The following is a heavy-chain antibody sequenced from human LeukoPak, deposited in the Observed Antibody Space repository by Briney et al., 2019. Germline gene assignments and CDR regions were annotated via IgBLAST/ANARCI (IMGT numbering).Heavy chain of an antibody. J-gene: IGHJ6*03. CDR1: GGTFSSYA. Sequence: SVNVSCKASGGTFSSYAISWVRQAPGQGLEWMGGIIPIFGTANYAQKFQGRVTITTDESTSTAYMELSSLRSEDTAVYYCARRSIAAPYYYYYMDVWGKGTTVTVSS. V-gene: IGHV1-69*05. D-gene: IGHD6-6*01. CDR3: ARRSIAAPYYYYYMDV. CDR2: IIPIFGTA.